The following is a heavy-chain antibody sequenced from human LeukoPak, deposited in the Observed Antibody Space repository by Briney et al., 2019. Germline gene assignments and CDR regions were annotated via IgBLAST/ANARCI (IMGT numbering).Heavy chain of an antibody. CDR3: ASTSGHSSGWSIGIDF. CDR2: INPSGGDT. CDR1: GYTFTDYY. Sequence: ASVKVSCKASGYTFTDYYINWVRQAPGQGLEWIGWINPSGGDTRYAQKFQGRVTMTRDMSTSTVYMEVSGLRSEDTAIYYCASTSGHSSGWSIGIDFWGQGTLVTVSS. J-gene: IGHJ4*02. D-gene: IGHD6-19*01. V-gene: IGHV1-46*01.